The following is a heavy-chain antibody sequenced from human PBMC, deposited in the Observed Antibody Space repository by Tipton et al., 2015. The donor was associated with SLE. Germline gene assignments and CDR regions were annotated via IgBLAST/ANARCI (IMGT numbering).Heavy chain of an antibody. CDR3: ARLPDYFDH. J-gene: IGHJ4*02. V-gene: IGHV4-59*01. Sequence: TLSLTCSVSGGSFNVYYWSWVRQPPGKGLEWIGYVSYSGSTNYNPSLQSRVTISVDTSKNQFSLKLRSVTAADTAVYYCARLPDYFDHWGQGALVTVSS. CDR1: GGSFNVYY. CDR2: VSYSGST.